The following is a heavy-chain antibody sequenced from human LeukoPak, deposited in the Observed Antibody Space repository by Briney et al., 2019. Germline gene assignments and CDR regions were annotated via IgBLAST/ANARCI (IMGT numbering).Heavy chain of an antibody. Sequence: SETLSLTCTVSGGSISSSSYYWGWIRQPPGKGLEWIGSIYYSGSTYYNPSLTSRVTISVDTSKNQFSLKLSSVTAADTAVYYCAGGGVIVVFPDYWGQGTLVTVSS. J-gene: IGHJ4*02. CDR3: AGGGVIVVFPDY. CDR2: IYYSGST. D-gene: IGHD2-2*01. CDR1: GGSISSSSYY. V-gene: IGHV4-39*01.